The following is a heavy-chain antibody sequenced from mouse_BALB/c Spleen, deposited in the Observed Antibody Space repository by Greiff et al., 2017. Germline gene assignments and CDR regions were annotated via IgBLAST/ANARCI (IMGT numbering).Heavy chain of an antibody. CDR3: ARSNTATWAY. CDR1: GYTFTSYN. D-gene: IGHD1-2*01. Sequence: VQLQQPGAELVKPGASVKMSCKASGYTFTSYNMHWVKQTPGQGLEWIGAIYPGNGDTSYNQKFKGKATLTADKSSSTAYMQLSSLTSEDSAVYYCARSNTATWAYWGQGTLVTVSA. J-gene: IGHJ3*01. V-gene: IGHV1-12*01. CDR2: IYPGNGDT.